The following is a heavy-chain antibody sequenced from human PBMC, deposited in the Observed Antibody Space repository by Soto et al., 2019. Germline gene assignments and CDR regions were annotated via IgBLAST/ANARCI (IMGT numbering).Heavy chain of an antibody. Sequence: QVQLVESGGCVVQPGRSLRLSCAASGFTFNNYAMHWVRQAPGKGLEWVAVISYDGSNKYYADSVKGRFTISRDNSKNTLYLQMNSLRAEDTALYYCARDQGLTVTTYYFDYGGQGTLVTVSS. D-gene: IGHD4-4*01. V-gene: IGHV3-30-3*01. J-gene: IGHJ4*02. CDR1: GFTFNNYA. CDR3: ARDQGLTVTTYYFDY. CDR2: ISYDGSNK.